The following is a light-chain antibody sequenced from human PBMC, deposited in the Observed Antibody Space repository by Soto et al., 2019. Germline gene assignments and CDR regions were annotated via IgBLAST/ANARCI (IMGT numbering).Light chain of an antibody. CDR2: RDY. V-gene: IGLV3-9*01. J-gene: IGLJ2*01. Sequence: SYELTQPVSVSVALGQTARITCGENHIGSKNVHWYQQKPGQAPVLVIYRDYNRPSGIPERFSGSNSGNTATLTISRAQAGDEADYYCQVWDSSTVIFGGGTKLTVL. CDR3: QVWDSSTVI. CDR1: HIGSKN.